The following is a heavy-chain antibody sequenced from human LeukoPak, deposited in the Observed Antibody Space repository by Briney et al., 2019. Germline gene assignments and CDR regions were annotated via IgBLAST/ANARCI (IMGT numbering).Heavy chain of an antibody. CDR1: GFTFSNYW. J-gene: IGHJ4*02. V-gene: IGHV3-74*01. D-gene: IGHD6-13*01. CDR3: ARVGSSSSWYVLSYFDY. CDR2: INIDGSGT. Sequence: GGSLRVSCAASGFTFSNYWMHWVRQAPGKGLVWVSRINIDGSGTNYADSVKGRFTISRDNAKNTLYLQMNSLRAEDTAVYYCARVGSSSSWYVLSYFDYWGQGTLVTVSS.